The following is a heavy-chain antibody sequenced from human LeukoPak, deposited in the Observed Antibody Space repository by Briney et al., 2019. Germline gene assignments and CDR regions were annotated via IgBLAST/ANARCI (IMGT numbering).Heavy chain of an antibody. D-gene: IGHD5-24*01. CDR2: IYSSGST. J-gene: IGHJ5*02. CDR1: GGSISTYY. Sequence: SETLSLTCTVSGGSISTYYWSWIRQPAGRGLEWIGRIYSSGSTNYNPSLKSRVTMSVDTSKNQFSLKLSSVTAADTAVYYCAREEEQMARGLDPWGQGALVTVSS. V-gene: IGHV4-4*07. CDR3: AREEEQMARGLDP.